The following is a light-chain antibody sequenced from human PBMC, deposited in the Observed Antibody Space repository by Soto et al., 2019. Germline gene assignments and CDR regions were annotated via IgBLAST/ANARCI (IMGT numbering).Light chain of an antibody. Sequence: IEVTQSPSSVAASLGDRVTITCRASQTIGTYVNWYRQKSGAAPELLIYDASTLQSGVPSRFRGGASGTDFTPTISSLQLDDFATYYCQQSYNTPLTFGQGTKVDIK. CDR3: QQSYNTPLT. CDR1: QTIGTY. J-gene: IGKJ1*01. V-gene: IGKV1-39*01. CDR2: DAS.